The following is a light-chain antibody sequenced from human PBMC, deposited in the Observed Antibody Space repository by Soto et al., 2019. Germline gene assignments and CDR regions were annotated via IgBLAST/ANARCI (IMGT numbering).Light chain of an antibody. Sequence: DIQMTQSPSTLSASVGDRVTITCRASQSISSWLAWYQQKPGKAPKLLIYKASSLESGVPSRFSGSGSGTEFTLTISSLQPDDFATYYCQQYYGYPWTFAQGTKVDIK. J-gene: IGKJ1*01. CDR3: QQYYGYPWT. V-gene: IGKV1-5*03. CDR2: KAS. CDR1: QSISSW.